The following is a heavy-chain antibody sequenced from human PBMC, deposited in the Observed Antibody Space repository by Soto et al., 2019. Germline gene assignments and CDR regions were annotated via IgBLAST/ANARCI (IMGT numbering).Heavy chain of an antibody. CDR2: IYPGDSDT. V-gene: IGHV5-51*01. D-gene: IGHD6-6*01. J-gene: IGHJ4*02. Sequence: GESLKISCEGSGFSFTSYWIGWVRQMPGKGLEWMGIIYPGDSDTRYSPSFQGQVTISADKSISTAYLQWSSLKASDTAMYYCARGVPGISSSSPYYFDYWGQGTLVTVSS. CDR1: GFSFTSYW. CDR3: ARGVPGISSSSPYYFDY.